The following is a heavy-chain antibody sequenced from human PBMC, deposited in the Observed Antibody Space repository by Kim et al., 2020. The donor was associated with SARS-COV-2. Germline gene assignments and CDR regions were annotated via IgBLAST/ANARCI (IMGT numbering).Heavy chain of an antibody. J-gene: IGHJ6*03. CDR3: ARLGGDFWSGYSGRAAVGYFLDV. CDR2: IYYSGST. V-gene: IGHV4-59*01. Sequence: SETLSLTCTVSGGSISSYYWSWIRQPPGKGLEWIGYIYYSGSTNYNPSLKSRVTISVDTSKNQFSLKLSSVTAADTAVYYCARLGGDFWSGYSGRAAVGYFLDVWGKGTTVTVPS. D-gene: IGHD3-3*01. CDR1: GGSISSYY.